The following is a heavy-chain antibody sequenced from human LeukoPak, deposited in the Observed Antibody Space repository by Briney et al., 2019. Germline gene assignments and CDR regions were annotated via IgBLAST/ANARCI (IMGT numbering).Heavy chain of an antibody. CDR1: GFTYSSHA. J-gene: IGHJ4*02. V-gene: IGHV3-23*01. Sequence: GGSLRLSCAASGFTYSSHAKSWVRHPPGTALELVSAISGTNDSTDYANTVKGRFTISRDNSKDTLYLQMSSLRAEDTAVYYCASESAIAVGGTFTFDYWGQGTLVTVSS. D-gene: IGHD6-19*01. CDR3: ASESAIAVGGTFTFDY. CDR2: ISGTNDST.